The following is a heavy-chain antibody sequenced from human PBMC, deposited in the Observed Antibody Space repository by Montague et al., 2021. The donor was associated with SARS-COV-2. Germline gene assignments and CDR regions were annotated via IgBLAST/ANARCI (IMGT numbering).Heavy chain of an antibody. V-gene: IGHV4-4*07. CDR3: ARGRVEITMIAVVFTGGIYYFDY. Sequence: SETLSLTCTVSGDSISDYNWSWIRQPAGKGLEWIGIIYSSDYTNYNPSLKGRVTMSVDASKNYLSLRLSSVTAADTAVYYCARGRVEITMIAVVFTGGIYYFDYWGRGTLVTVSS. J-gene: IGHJ4*02. CDR2: IYSSDYT. CDR1: GDSISDYN. D-gene: IGHD3-22*01.